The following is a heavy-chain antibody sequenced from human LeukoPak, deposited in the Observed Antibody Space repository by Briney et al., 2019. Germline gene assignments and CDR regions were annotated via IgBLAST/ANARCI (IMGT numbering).Heavy chain of an antibody. CDR2: INPNSGGT. V-gene: IGHV1-2*02. CDR3: ARDRTPLHSSGWPTDY. J-gene: IGHJ4*02. D-gene: IGHD6-19*01. Sequence: ASVKVSCKASGGTFSSYAISWVRQAPGQGLEWMGWINPNSGGTNYAQKFQGRVTMTRNTSISTAYMELSRLRSDDTAVYYCARDRTPLHSSGWPTDYWGQGTLVTVSS. CDR1: GGTFSSYA.